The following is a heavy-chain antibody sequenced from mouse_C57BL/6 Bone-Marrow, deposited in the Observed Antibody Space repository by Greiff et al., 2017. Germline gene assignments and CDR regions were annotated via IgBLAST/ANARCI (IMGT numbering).Heavy chain of an antibody. CDR2: INPGSGGT. Sequence: QVHVKQSGAELVRPGTSVKVSCKASGYAFTNYLIEWVKQRPGQGLEWIGVINPGSGGTNYNEKFKGKATLTADKSSSTAYMQLSSLTSEDSAVYFCARSRGLRRQFAYWGQGTLVTVSA. V-gene: IGHV1-54*01. CDR1: GYAFTNYL. J-gene: IGHJ3*01. D-gene: IGHD2-4*01. CDR3: ARSRGLRRQFAY.